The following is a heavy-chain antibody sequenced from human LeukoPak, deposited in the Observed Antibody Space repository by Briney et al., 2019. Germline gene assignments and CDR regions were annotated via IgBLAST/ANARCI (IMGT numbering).Heavy chain of an antibody. CDR2: IYPGDSDT. Sequence: GEPLKISCKGSGYRFTSYWIGWVRPMPGKGLEWMGIIYPGDSDTRYSPSFQGQVTISADKSISTAYLQWSSLKASDTAMYNWARLYYYDSRALAHWGQGSLVTVSS. CDR1: GYRFTSYW. D-gene: IGHD3-22*01. CDR3: ARLYYYDSRALAH. V-gene: IGHV5-51*01. J-gene: IGHJ1*01.